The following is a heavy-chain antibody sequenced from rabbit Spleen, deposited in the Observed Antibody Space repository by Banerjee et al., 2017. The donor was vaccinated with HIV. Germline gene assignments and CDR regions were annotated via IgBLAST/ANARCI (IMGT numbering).Heavy chain of an antibody. CDR3: ARDLSGVIGWNFGW. CDR2: NYAGSSGSP. Sequence: QEQLVESGGGLVKPGASLTLTCKASGFDFSRGYDMCWVRQAPGKGLEWIACNYAGSSGSPYSASWAKGRFTISKASSTTVTLQLTSLTAADTATYFCARDLSGVIGWNFGWWGPGTLVTVS. V-gene: IGHV1S45*01. D-gene: IGHD1-1*01. J-gene: IGHJ4*01. CDR1: GFDFSRGYD.